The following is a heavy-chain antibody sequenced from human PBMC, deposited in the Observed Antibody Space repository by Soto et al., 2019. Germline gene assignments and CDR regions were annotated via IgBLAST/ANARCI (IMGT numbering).Heavy chain of an antibody. CDR1: GFTVSDYY. D-gene: IGHD6-6*01. Sequence: PGGSLRLSCAASGFTVSDYYMSWIGEAPGKGLEWVSYISSSGSTIYYADSVKGRFTISRDNAKNSLYLQMNSLRAEDTAVYYCARDTEYSSSCGAFDIWGQGSMVTVSS. CDR3: ARDTEYSSSCGAFDI. J-gene: IGHJ3*02. V-gene: IGHV3-11*01. CDR2: ISSSGSTI.